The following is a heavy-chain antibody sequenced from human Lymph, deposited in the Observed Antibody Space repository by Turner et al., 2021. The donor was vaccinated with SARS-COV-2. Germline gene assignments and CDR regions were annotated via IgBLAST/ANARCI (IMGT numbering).Heavy chain of an antibody. CDR1: GYTFTSYD. CDR3: ARGWYSGGGMDV. D-gene: IGHD1-26*01. CDR2: MNPNSGNT. Sequence: QAQLVQSGAEVKKPGSSVRVSCKAPGYTFTSYDINWVRQATGQGLEWMGWMNPNSGNTGYAQKFQGRVTMTRNTSISTAYMKLSSLRSEDTAVYYCARGWYSGGGMDVWGQGTTVTVSS. V-gene: IGHV1-8*02. J-gene: IGHJ6*02.